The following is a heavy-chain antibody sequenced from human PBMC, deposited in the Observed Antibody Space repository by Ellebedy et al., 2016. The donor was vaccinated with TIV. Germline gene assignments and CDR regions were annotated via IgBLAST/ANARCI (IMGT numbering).Heavy chain of an antibody. J-gene: IGHJ4*02. CDR3: ARDLDLFIGYFDE. D-gene: IGHD3-9*01. CDR2: ISSISSYI. CDR1: EFTFSSYS. V-gene: IGHV3-21*01. Sequence: PGGSLRLSCAAPEFTFSSYSMNCVRQSPGKGLEWVPSISSISSYIYYGYSVKGRFTISRDNAKNSLDLQMNSLRAEDTAVYYCARDLDLFIGYFDEWGQGTLVSVSS.